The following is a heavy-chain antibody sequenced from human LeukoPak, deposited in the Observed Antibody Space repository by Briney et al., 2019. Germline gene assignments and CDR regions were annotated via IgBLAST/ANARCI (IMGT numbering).Heavy chain of an antibody. CDR2: ISGSGGST. Sequence: QPGGSLRLSCAAAGFTFSSYAMSWVRQAPGKRREWVSAISGSGGSTYYADSVKGRFTISRDNSKNTLYLQMNSLRAEDTAVYYCAKDSIAAAGRQNYFDYWGQGTLVTVSS. V-gene: IGHV3-23*01. CDR1: GFTFSSYA. D-gene: IGHD6-13*01. CDR3: AKDSIAAAGRQNYFDY. J-gene: IGHJ4*02.